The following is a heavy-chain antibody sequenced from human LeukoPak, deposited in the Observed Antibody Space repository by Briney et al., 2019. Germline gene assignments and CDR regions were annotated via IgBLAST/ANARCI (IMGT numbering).Heavy chain of an antibody. J-gene: IGHJ4*02. V-gene: IGHV3-48*01. Sequence: XAXXGFXXXSYSMNWVRQAPGKGLEWVSYFITIITTIYYASSVKVPFTISRANPKNSLYLQMNSLRAENTAVYFCAVVKTWFGELWGFDYSGQGTLVTVSS. D-gene: IGHD3-10*01. CDR2: FITIITTI. CDR3: AVVKTWFGELWGFDY. CDR1: GFXXXSYS.